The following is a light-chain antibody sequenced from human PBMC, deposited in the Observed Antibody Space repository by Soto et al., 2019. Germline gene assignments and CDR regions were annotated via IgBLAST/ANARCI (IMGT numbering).Light chain of an antibody. CDR2: AAS. CDR3: QQSYSRPPT. J-gene: IGKJ1*01. V-gene: IGKV1-39*01. CDR1: QSISNH. Sequence: ILVPKCTSSLSACVEDRVSITRRASQSISNHLNWYQQKPGKAPKLLIFAASSLQSGVPSRVSGSRSGPDFTLTISSLQPEDFATYYLQQSYSRPPTFGQGTKVDI.